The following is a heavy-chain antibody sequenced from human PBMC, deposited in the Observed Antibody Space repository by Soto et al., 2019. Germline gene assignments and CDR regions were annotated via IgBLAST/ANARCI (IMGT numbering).Heavy chain of an antibody. CDR2: ISVSGNNA. CDR1: GFAFSTFA. Sequence: AGGSLRLSCAASGFAFSTFAMTWVRQAPGKGLEWVAAISVSGNNAYYADSVKGRFTISRDNSQNSVFLQMSSLRADDTADYYCARDQLRPGILYSLGVLLPEYGLWGQGTLVTVSS. J-gene: IGHJ4*02. CDR3: ARDQLRPGILYSLGVLLPEYGL. D-gene: IGHD3-10*01. V-gene: IGHV3-23*01.